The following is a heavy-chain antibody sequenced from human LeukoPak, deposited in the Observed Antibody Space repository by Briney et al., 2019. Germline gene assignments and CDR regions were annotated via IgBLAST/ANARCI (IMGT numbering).Heavy chain of an antibody. CDR2: INPNSGGT. CDR3: AREETMIFGVVIHDY. Sequence: ASVKVSCKASGYTFTGYYMHWVRQAPGQGLEWMGWINPNSGGTNYAQKFQGRVTMTRDTSISTAYMELSRLRSDDTAVYYCAREETMIFGVVIHDYWGQGTLVTVSS. J-gene: IGHJ4*02. V-gene: IGHV1-2*02. D-gene: IGHD3-3*01. CDR1: GYTFTGYY.